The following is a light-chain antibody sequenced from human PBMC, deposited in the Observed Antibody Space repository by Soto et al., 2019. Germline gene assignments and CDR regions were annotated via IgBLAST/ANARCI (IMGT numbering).Light chain of an antibody. J-gene: IGKJ2*01. V-gene: IGKV3-20*01. CDR1: QSVGSNY. CDR3: QQYRSSPPYT. CDR2: GAS. Sequence: ESVLTQSPGTLYLSPGERAKLSCRACQSVGSNYLAWYQQLPGQAPRLIIFGASSRATGIPDRFSGSGSGTDFTLTISRLEPEDSAVYYCQQYRSSPPYTFGQGTKVDIK.